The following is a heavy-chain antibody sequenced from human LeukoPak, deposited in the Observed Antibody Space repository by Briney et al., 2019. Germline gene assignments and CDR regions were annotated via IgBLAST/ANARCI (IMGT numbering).Heavy chain of an antibody. CDR3: AKAGYGWYEVDY. V-gene: IGHV3-23*01. CDR2: ISGSGGST. CDR1: GFTFSSYA. J-gene: IGHJ4*02. D-gene: IGHD6-19*01. Sequence: GGSLRLSCAASGFTFSSYAMSWVRQAPGRGLEWVSAISGSGGSTYYADSVKGRFTISRDNSKNTLYLQMNSLRAEDTAVYYCAKAGYGWYEVDYWGQGTLVTVSS.